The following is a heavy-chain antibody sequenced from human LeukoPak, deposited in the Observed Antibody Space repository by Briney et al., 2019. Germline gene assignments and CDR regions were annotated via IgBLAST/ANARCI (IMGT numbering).Heavy chain of an antibody. CDR2: IYYSGST. D-gene: IGHD5/OR15-5a*01. CDR3: ARQGMGVSTLNPRDFDY. J-gene: IGHJ4*02. Sequence: SETLSLTCTVSGGSISSSSYYWGWIRQPPGKGLEWIGSIYYSGSTYYNPSLKSRVTISVDTSKNQFSLKPSSVTAADTAVYYCARQGMGVSTLNPRDFDYWGQGTLVTVSS. V-gene: IGHV4-39*01. CDR1: GGSISSSSYY.